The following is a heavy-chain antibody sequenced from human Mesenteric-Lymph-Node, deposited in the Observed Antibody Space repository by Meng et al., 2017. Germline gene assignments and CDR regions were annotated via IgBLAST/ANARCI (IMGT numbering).Heavy chain of an antibody. D-gene: IGHD2-15*01. J-gene: IGHJ3*02. CDR1: GYSFTSYW. Sequence: GESLKISCKGSGYSFTSYWIGWVRQMPGKGLEWMGIIYPGDSDTRYRPSFEGQVTISADKSISTAYLQWSSLKASDTAMYYCARRLRVATTRWYAFDIWGQGTMVTVSS. CDR2: IYPGDSDT. V-gene: IGHV5-51*01. CDR3: ARRLRVATTRWYAFDI.